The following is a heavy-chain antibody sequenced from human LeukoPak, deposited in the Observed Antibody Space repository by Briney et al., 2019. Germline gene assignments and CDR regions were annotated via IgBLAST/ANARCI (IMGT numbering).Heavy chain of an antibody. CDR2: IYTSGST. J-gene: IGHJ6*04. D-gene: IGHD3-9*01. V-gene: IGHV4-61*02. Sequence: SETLSLTCTVSGDSISSGSYYWSWIRQPAGKGLEWIGRIYTSGSTNYNPSLKSRVTISVDTSKNQFSLKLSSVTAADTAVYYCARGDDILTGYYAGPVWGKGTTVTISS. CDR3: ARGDDILTGYYAGPV. CDR1: GDSISSGSYY.